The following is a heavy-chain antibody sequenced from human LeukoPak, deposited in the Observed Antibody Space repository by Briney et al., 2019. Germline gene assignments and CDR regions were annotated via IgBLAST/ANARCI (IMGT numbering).Heavy chain of an antibody. CDR1: GYTFTSYG. CDR3: ARGGLGPRGHTQPYYYYGMDV. CDR2: ISAYNGNT. D-gene: IGHD3-16*01. Sequence: GASVKVSCKASGYTFTSYGISWVRQAPGQGLEWMGWISAYNGNTNYAQKLQGRVTMTTDTSTSTAYMELRSLRSDDTAVYYCARGGLGPRGHTQPYYYYGMDVWGQGTTVTVSS. V-gene: IGHV1-18*01. J-gene: IGHJ6*02.